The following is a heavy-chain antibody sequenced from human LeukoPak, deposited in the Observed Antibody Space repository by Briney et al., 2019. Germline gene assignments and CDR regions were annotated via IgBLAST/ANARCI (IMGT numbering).Heavy chain of an antibody. Sequence: KPSETLSLTCAVYGGSFSGYYWSWIRQPPGKGLEWIGEINHSGSTNYNPSLKSRVTISVDTSKNQFSPKLSSVTAADTAVYYCARGSTRQWRDAFDIWGQGTMVTVSS. V-gene: IGHV4-34*01. CDR3: ARGSTRQWRDAFDI. CDR1: GGSFSGYY. CDR2: INHSGST. J-gene: IGHJ3*02. D-gene: IGHD6-19*01.